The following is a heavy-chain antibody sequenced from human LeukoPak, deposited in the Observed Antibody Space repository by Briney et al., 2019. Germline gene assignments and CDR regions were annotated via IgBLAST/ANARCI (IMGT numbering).Heavy chain of an antibody. V-gene: IGHV3-23*01. CDR1: GFTLSSYA. Sequence: SGGSLRLSCAASGFTLSSYAMSWVRQAPGKGLEWVSAISGSGGSTYYADSVKGRFTISRHNSKTTLYLQMNSLRAADTAVYYCAKGGGIILLWFGEPRSGMDVWGQGTTVTVSS. J-gene: IGHJ6*02. CDR2: ISGSGGST. CDR3: AKGGGIILLWFGEPRSGMDV. D-gene: IGHD3-10*01.